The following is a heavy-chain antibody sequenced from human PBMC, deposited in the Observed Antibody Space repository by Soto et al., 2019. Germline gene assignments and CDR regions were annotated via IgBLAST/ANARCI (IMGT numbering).Heavy chain of an antibody. Sequence: QVHLVQSGAEVKKPGASVKVSCQGSGYAFTTYGITWVRQAPGQGLEWMGWISAHNDNTNYAQKLQGRVTVTRDTSTSTAYTELRSLRYDDTAVYYSARGRYGDYWGQGALVTVSS. J-gene: IGHJ4*02. D-gene: IGHD1-1*01. CDR3: ARGRYGDY. V-gene: IGHV1-18*01. CDR2: ISAHNDNT. CDR1: GYAFTTYG.